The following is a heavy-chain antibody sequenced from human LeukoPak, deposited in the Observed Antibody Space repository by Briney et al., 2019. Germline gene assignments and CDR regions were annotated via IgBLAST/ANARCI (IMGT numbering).Heavy chain of an antibody. V-gene: IGHV3-23*01. CDR3: ARRYKWKAFDL. J-gene: IGHJ2*01. CDR1: GFTFNSHA. D-gene: IGHD1-20*01. Sequence: PGGSLRLSCVASGFTFNSHAMSWVRQAPGKGLEWVSGISGSGSNTNNAESVRGRFTISRDNSKNTLYLQMNSLRAEDTAIYYCARRYKWKAFDLWGRGTLVTVSS. CDR2: ISGSGSNT.